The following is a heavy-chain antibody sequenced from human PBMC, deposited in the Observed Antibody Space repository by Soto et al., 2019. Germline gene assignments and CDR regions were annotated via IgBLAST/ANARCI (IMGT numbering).Heavy chain of an antibody. CDR3: ARTSRRLDSRGYYFDY. CDR2: IWYDGSNK. D-gene: IGHD3-22*01. V-gene: IGHV3-30*02. J-gene: IGHJ4*02. Sequence: GGSLRLSCAASGFTFSSYGMHWVRQAPGKGLEWVAVIWYDGSNKYYADSVKGRFTTSRDNSKNTLYLQMNSLRAEDTAVYYCARTSRRLDSRGYYFDYWGRGTLVPVSS. CDR1: GFTFSSYG.